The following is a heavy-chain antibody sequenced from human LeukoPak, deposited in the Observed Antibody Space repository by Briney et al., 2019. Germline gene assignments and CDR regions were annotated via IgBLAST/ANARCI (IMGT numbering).Heavy chain of an antibody. CDR1: GFTFSSYS. CDR3: ARDACSGSCHSDY. CDR2: ISSSSSTI. D-gene: IGHD2-15*01. Sequence: GGSLRLSCAASGFTFSSYSMNWVRQAPGKGLEWVSYISSSSSTIYYADSVEGRFTISRDNAKNSLYLQMNSLRAEDMAVYYCARDACSGSCHSDYWGQGTLVTVSS. J-gene: IGHJ4*02. V-gene: IGHV3-48*01.